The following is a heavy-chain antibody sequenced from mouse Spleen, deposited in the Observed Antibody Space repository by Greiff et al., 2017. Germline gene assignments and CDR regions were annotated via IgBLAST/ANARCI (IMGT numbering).Heavy chain of an antibody. V-gene: IGHV1-69*01. D-gene: IGHD3-1*01. Sequence: QVQLQQPGAELVMPGASVKLSCKASGYTFTSYWMHWVKQRPGQGLEWIGEIDPSDSYTNYNQKFKGKATLTVDKSSSTAYMQLSSLTSEDSAVYYCARWGHSSCYDAMDYWGQGTSVTVSS. J-gene: IGHJ4*01. CDR2: IDPSDSYT. CDR3: ARWGHSSCYDAMDY. CDR1: GYTFTSYW.